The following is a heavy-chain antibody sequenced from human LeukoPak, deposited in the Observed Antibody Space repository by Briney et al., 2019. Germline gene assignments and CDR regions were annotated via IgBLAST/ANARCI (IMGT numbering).Heavy chain of an antibody. D-gene: IGHD3-22*01. V-gene: IGHV4-59*01. CDR1: GGSISSYY. Sequence: SETLSLTCTVSGGSISSYYRSWIRQPPGKGLEWIGYIYYSGSTNYNPSLKSRVTISVDTSKNQFSLKLSSVTAADTAVYYCARVNYYYDSSGYYPHFDYWGQGTLVTVSS. CDR3: ARVNYYYDSSGYYPHFDY. CDR2: IYYSGST. J-gene: IGHJ4*02.